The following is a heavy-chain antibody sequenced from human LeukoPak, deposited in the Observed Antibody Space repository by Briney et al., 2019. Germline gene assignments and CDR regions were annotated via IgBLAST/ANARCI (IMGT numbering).Heavy chain of an antibody. V-gene: IGHV1-18*04. CDR2: ISAYNGNT. D-gene: IGHD3-10*01. Sequence: GASVKVSCKASGYTFTSYGISWVRQAPGQGLEWMGWISAYNGNTNYAQKLQGRVTMTTDTSTSTAYMELRSLRSDDTAVYYCARVITMVRGPNRHFDYRGQGTLVTVSS. CDR3: ARVITMVRGPNRHFDY. CDR1: GYTFTSYG. J-gene: IGHJ4*02.